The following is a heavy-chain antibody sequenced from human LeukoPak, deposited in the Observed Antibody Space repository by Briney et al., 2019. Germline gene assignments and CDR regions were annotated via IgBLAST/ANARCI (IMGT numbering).Heavy chain of an antibody. V-gene: IGHV3-7*01. CDR2: IKQDGSEK. CDR1: GFTFSSYW. D-gene: IGHD3-22*01. J-gene: IGHJ4*02. CDR3: ARDQFSGYDSSGSPFDY. Sequence: GGSLRLSCAASGFTFSSYWMSWVRQAPGKGLERVANIKQDGSEKYYVDSVKGRFTISRDNAKNSLYLQMNSLRAEDTAVYYCARDQFSGYDSSGSPFDYWGQGTLVTVSS.